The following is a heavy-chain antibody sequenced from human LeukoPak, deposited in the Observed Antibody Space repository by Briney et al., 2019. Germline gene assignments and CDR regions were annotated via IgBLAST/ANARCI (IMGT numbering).Heavy chain of an antibody. Sequence: PGGSLRLSCAASGFTFSSYSMNWVRQAPGKGLEWVSSISGSSSYIYYADSVKGRFTISRDNAENSLYLQMNSLRAEDTAVYYCARALYSSGWYPDYWDQGTLVTVSS. J-gene: IGHJ4*02. CDR2: ISGSSSYI. V-gene: IGHV3-21*01. CDR3: ARALYSSGWYPDY. D-gene: IGHD6-19*01. CDR1: GFTFSSYS.